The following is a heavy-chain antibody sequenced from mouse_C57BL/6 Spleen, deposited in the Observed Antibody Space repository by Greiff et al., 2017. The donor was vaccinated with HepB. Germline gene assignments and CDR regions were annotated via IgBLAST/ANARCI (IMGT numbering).Heavy chain of an antibody. CDR1: GYTFTDYY. Sequence: EVQLQQSGPELVKPGASVKISCKASGYTFTDYYMNWVKQSHGKSLEWIGDINPNNGGTSYNQKFKGKATLTVDKSSSTAYMELRSLTSEDSAVYYCARSLWLRQHYFDYWGQGTTLTVSS. D-gene: IGHD2-2*01. V-gene: IGHV1-26*01. CDR2: INPNNGGT. CDR3: ARSLWLRQHYFDY. J-gene: IGHJ2*01.